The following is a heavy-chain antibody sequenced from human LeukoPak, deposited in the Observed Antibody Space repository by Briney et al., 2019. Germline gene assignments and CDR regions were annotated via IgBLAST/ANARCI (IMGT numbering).Heavy chain of an antibody. Sequence: GRSLRLSCAASGLTFSSYAMHWVRQAPGKGLEWVAVISYDGSNKYYADSVKGRFTISRDNSKNTLYLQMNSLRAEDTAVYYCASGYCSGGSCYSLDYWGQGTLVTVSS. CDR1: GLTFSSYA. V-gene: IGHV3-30*04. CDR2: ISYDGSNK. CDR3: ASGYCSGGSCYSLDY. J-gene: IGHJ4*02. D-gene: IGHD2-15*01.